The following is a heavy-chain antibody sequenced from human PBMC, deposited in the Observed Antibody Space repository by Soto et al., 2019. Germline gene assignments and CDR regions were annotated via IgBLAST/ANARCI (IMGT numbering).Heavy chain of an antibody. CDR2: IIPIFGTA. CDR1: GGTFSIYA. CDR3: ARAVVYGDLYYYYGMDV. V-gene: IGHV1-69*13. J-gene: IGHJ6*02. D-gene: IGHD4-17*01. Sequence: SLKVSCKASGGTFSIYAISWVRQAPGQGLEWMGGIIPIFGTANYAQKFQGRVTITADESTSTAYMELSSLRSEDTAVYYCARAVVYGDLYYYYGMDVWGQGTTVTVSS.